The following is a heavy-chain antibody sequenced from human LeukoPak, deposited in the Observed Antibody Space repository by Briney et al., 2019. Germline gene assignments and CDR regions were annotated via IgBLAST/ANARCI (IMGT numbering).Heavy chain of an antibody. V-gene: IGHV4-39*07. CDR1: SASITSSPYF. CDR3: ARGGSSKAYYYYMDV. Sequence: SETLSLTCTVSSASITSSPYFWGWIRQPPGKGLEWIGSIYHSGSTYYNPSLKSRGTISVDTSKNQFSLKLSSVTAADTAVYYCARGGSSKAYYYYMDVWGKGTTVTVSS. CDR2: IYHSGST. J-gene: IGHJ6*03. D-gene: IGHD6-6*01.